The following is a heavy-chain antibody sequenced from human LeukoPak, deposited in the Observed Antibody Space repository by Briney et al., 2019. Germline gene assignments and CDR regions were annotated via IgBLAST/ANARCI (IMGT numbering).Heavy chain of an antibody. CDR3: ARDALWFGELSPYWYFDL. CDR1: GGSISSYY. CDR2: IYYSGST. J-gene: IGHJ2*01. V-gene: IGHV4-59*01. D-gene: IGHD3-10*01. Sequence: SETLSLTCTVSGGSISSYYWSWIRRPPGKGLEWIGYIYYSGSTNYNPSLKSRVTISVDTSKNQFSLKLSSVTAADTAVYYCARDALWFGELSPYWYFDLWGRGTLVTVSS.